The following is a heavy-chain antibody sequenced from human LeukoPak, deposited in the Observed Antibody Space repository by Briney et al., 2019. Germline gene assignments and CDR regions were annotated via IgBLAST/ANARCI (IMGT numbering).Heavy chain of an antibody. D-gene: IGHD3-22*01. CDR2: IWYDGSNK. J-gene: IGHJ3*02. V-gene: IGHV3-33*01. CDR3: AMGESYYYDSSGYYQSAFDT. CDR1: GFTFSSYG. Sequence: PGGSLRLSCAASGFTFSSYGMHWVRQAPGKGLEWVAVIWYDGSNKYYADSVKGRFTISRDNSKNTLYLQMNSLRAEDTAVYYCAMGESYYYDSSGYYQSAFDTWGQGTMVTVSS.